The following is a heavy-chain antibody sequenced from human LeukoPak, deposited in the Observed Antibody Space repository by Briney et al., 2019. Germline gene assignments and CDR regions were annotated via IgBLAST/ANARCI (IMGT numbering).Heavy chain of an antibody. CDR2: IYTSGST. J-gene: IGHJ5*02. Sequence: SETLSLTCAVSGGSISSGSYYWSWIRQPAGKGLDWIGRIYTSGSTNYNPSLKSRVTISVDASKNQFSLKLSSVTAADTAVYYCARVTYYDFWSGYPPPWFDPWGQGTLVTVSS. D-gene: IGHD3-3*01. V-gene: IGHV4-61*02. CDR1: GGSISSGSYY. CDR3: ARVTYYDFWSGYPPPWFDP.